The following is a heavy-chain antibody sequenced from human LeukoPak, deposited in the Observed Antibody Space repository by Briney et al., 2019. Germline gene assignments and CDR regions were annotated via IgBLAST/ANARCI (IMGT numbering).Heavy chain of an antibody. D-gene: IGHD6-13*01. CDR3: ARDKAAWYSSSWYYFDY. CDR1: GFSFSDYS. J-gene: IGHJ4*02. CDR2: ISSGSYTI. V-gene: IGHV3-48*01. Sequence: GGSLRLSCAASGFSFSDYSMNWVRQAPGKGLEWVSYISSGSYTIYYADSVKGRFSISRDNAKKSLYLQMNSLRVEDTAVYYCARDKAAWYSSSWYYFDYWGQGTLVTVSS.